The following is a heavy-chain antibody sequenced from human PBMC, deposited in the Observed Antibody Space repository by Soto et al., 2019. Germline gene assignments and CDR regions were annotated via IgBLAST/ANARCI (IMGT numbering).Heavy chain of an antibody. V-gene: IGHV3-30*18. D-gene: IGHD6-19*01. Sequence: QVQLVESGGGVVQPGRSLRHSCAASGFTFSSYGMHWVRQAPGKGLEWVAVISYDGSNKYYADSVKGRFTISRNNSKNTLDLQSNSLRAEDTAVYYCAKAGPAYSSGWYVLDYWGQGTLVTVSS. CDR1: GFTFSSYG. J-gene: IGHJ4*02. CDR3: AKAGPAYSSGWYVLDY. CDR2: ISYDGSNK.